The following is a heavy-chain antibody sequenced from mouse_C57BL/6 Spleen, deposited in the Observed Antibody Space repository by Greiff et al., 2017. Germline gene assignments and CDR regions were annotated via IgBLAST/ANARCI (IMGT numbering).Heavy chain of an antibody. Sequence: EVQLQQSGPELVKPGASVKISCKASGYTFTDYYMNWVKQSHGKSLEWIGDINPNNGGTSYNQKFKGKATLTVDKSSSTAYMELRSLTPEDSAVYYCASGFAYWGQGTLVTVSA. CDR2: INPNNGGT. V-gene: IGHV1-26*01. J-gene: IGHJ3*01. CDR3: ASGFAY. CDR1: GYTFTDYY.